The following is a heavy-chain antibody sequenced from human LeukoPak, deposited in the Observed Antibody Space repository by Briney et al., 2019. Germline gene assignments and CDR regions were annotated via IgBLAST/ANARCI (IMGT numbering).Heavy chain of an antibody. V-gene: IGHV3-23*01. D-gene: IGHD3-3*01. CDR3: ARCITVFGVVIPEYYYYYMDV. CDR2: ISNSDATT. J-gene: IGHJ6*03. CDR1: GFTFSNYA. Sequence: GGSLRLSCAASGFTFSNYAMNWVRQAPGKGLERVSSISNSDATTYYADSVRGRFTISRDNSKNTLYPQMNSLRVEDTAVYYCARCITVFGVVIPEYYYYYMDVWGKGATVTVSS.